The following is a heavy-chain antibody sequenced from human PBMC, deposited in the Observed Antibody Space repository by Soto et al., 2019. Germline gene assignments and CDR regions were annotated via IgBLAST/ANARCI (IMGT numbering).Heavy chain of an antibody. V-gene: IGHV3-7*01. CDR2: IKEDGSEK. Sequence: PGGSLRLSCAASGFTFSSSWMSWVRQAPGKGLEWVAAIKEDGSEKYYVDFVKGRFTISRDNVENSLYLQMNSLRGEDTAVYFCARDRGYSSYDYWGLGTLVTVSS. D-gene: IGHD5-12*01. J-gene: IGHJ4*02. CDR3: ARDRGYSSYDY. CDR1: GFTFSSSW.